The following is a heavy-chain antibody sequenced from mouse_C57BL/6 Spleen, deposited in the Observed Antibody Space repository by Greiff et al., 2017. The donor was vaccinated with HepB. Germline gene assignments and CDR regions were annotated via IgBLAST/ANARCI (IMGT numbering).Heavy chain of an antibody. CDR1: GYTFTDYE. J-gene: IGHJ3*01. Sequence: VHLVESGAELVRPGASVTLSCKASGYTFTDYEMHWVKQTPVHGLEWIGAIDPETGGTAYNQKFKGKAILTADKSSSTAYMELRSLTSEDSAVYYCTRNGADWDRFAYWGQGTLVTVSA. CDR3: TRNGADWDRFAY. CDR2: IDPETGGT. V-gene: IGHV1-15*01. D-gene: IGHD4-1*01.